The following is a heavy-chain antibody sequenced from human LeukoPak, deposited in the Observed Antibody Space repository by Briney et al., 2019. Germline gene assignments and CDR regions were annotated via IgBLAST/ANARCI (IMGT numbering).Heavy chain of an antibody. D-gene: IGHD4-17*01. CDR3: AHSRSEPTVTPYYYYYYMDV. V-gene: IGHV2-5*02. CDR1: GFSLSTSGVG. CDR2: IYWDDDK. Sequence: SGPTLVNPTQTLTLTCTFSGFSLSTSGVGVGWIRQPPGKALEWLALIYWDDDKRYSPSLKSRLTITKDTSKNQVVLTMTNMDPVDTATYYCAHSRSEPTVTPYYYYYYMDVWGKGTTVTVSS. J-gene: IGHJ6*03.